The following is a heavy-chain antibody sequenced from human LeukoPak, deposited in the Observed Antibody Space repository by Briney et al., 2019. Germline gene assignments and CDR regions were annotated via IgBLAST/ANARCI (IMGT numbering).Heavy chain of an antibody. D-gene: IGHD3-22*01. CDR3: ARLGGYYDPPDY. CDR2: IYYTGST. V-gene: IGHV4-39*01. Sequence: SETLSLTCTVSGGSINSRSCCWGWIRQPPGKGLEWIGTIYYTGSTYYTPSLRSRVTISVDTSKNQFSLNLNSVTAADTAVYYCARLGGYYDPPDYWGQGTLVTVSS. CDR1: GGSINSRSCC. J-gene: IGHJ4*02.